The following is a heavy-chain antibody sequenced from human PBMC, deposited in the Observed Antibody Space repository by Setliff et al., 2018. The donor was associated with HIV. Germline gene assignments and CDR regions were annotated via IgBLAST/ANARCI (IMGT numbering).Heavy chain of an antibody. J-gene: IGHJ6*03. CDR2: SNSDGSGT. CDR3: ANPPTVTTDYYYYYMDV. Sequence: PGGSLRLSCAASGFAFSSYWMHWVRQTPGKGLVWVSRSNSDGSGTSYADSVKGRFTISRDNAKNTLYLQMNSLRAEDTAVYYCANPPTVTTDYYYYYMDVWGKGTTVTVSS. V-gene: IGHV3-74*01. CDR1: GFAFSSYW. D-gene: IGHD4-4*01.